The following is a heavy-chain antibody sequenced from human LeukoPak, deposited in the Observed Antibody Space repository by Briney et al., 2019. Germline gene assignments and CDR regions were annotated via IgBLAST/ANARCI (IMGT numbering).Heavy chain of an antibody. J-gene: IGHJ4*02. CDR1: GGSISSYY. Sequence: SETLSLTCSVSGGSISSYYWSWIRQPPGKGLEWIGYLYYSGSTNSNPSLKSRVTMSVDTSKNQFSLKLRSVTAADTAGYYCARVTSPTCPDYGGQGTLLTVSS. CDR2: LYYSGST. CDR3: ARVTSPTCPDY. V-gene: IGHV4-59*01.